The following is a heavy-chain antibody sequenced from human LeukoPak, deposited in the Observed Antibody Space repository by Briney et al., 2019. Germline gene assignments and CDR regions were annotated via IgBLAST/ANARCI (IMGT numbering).Heavy chain of an antibody. Sequence: GGSLRLSCAASGFTFSSYEMNWVRQAPGKGLEWVSYISSSGSTIYYADSVKGRFTISRDNAKNSLYLQMNSLRAEDTAVYYCARTYSSSWYLYYYYYMDVWGKGTTVTISS. V-gene: IGHV3-48*03. CDR3: ARTYSSSWYLYYYYYMDV. D-gene: IGHD6-13*01. CDR2: ISSSGSTI. CDR1: GFTFSSYE. J-gene: IGHJ6*03.